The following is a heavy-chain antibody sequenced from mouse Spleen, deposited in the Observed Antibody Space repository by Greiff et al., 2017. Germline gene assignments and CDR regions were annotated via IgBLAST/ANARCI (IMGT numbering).Heavy chain of an antibody. CDR2: IWSGGST. V-gene: IGHV2-2*01. Sequence: VKLMESGPGLVQPSQSLSITCTVSGFSLTSYGVHWVRQSPGKGLEWLGVIWSGGSTDYNAAFISRLSISKDNSKSQVFFKMNSLQADDTAIYYCASPYYDYPWFAYWGQGTLVTVSA. J-gene: IGHJ3*01. CDR3: ASPYYDYPWFAY. CDR1: GFSLTSYG. D-gene: IGHD2-4*01.